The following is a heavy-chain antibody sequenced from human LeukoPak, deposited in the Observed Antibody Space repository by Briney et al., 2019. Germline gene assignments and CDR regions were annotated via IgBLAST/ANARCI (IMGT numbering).Heavy chain of an antibody. Sequence: SETLSLTCAVYGGSFSGYYWSWIRQPPGKGLEWIGEINHSGSTNYNPSLKSRVTISVDTSKNQFSLKLSSVTPEDTAVYYCARAQGSWDYWGQGTLVTVSS. CDR1: GGSFSGYY. CDR3: ARAQGSWDY. CDR2: INHSGST. J-gene: IGHJ4*02. V-gene: IGHV4-34*01.